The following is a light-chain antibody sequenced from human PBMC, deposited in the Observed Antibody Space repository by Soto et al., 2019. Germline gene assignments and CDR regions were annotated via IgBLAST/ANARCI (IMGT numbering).Light chain of an antibody. V-gene: IGLV1-51*01. Sequence: QSVLTQSPSVSAAPGQTVTISCSGTTSNIGNNYVSWYQLLPETAPKLLIYDNIKRPSGIPDRFSGSKSGTSATLVITGLPTGDEADYYCGTWESSRNWVFGGGTKLTVL. CDR3: GTWESSRNWV. J-gene: IGLJ3*02. CDR1: TSNIGNNY. CDR2: DNI.